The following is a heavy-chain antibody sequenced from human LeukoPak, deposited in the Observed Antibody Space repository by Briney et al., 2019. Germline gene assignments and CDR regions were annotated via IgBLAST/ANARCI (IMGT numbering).Heavy chain of an antibody. Sequence: GGSLRLSCAASGFTFSSYEMNWVRQAPGKGLEWVSYISSSGSTIYYADSVKGRFTISRDNAKNSLYLQMNSLRAEDTAVYYCARASWNDAFDIWGQGTMVTVSS. J-gene: IGHJ3*02. CDR1: GFTFSSYE. D-gene: IGHD1-1*01. V-gene: IGHV3-48*03. CDR3: ARASWNDAFDI. CDR2: ISSSGSTI.